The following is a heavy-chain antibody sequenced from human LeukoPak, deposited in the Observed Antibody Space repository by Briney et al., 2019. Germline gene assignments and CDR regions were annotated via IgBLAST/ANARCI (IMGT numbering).Heavy chain of an antibody. CDR2: IYYSGST. D-gene: IGHD6-25*01. V-gene: IGHV4-39*07. CDR3: ARGRTRTAALSWFDP. CDR1: GDSISSSSYY. J-gene: IGHJ5*02. Sequence: KPSETLSLTCTVSGDSISSSSYYWGWIRQPPGKGLEWIGSIYYSGSTYYNPSLKSRVTISVGTSKNQFSLKLSSVTAADTAVYYCARGRTRTAALSWFDPWGQGTLVTVSS.